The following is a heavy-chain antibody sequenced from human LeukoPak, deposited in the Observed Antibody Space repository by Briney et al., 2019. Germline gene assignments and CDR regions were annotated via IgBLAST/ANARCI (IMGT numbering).Heavy chain of an antibody. D-gene: IGHD2-8*01. J-gene: IGHJ4*02. Sequence: GGSLRLSCAASGFTFSSYGMHWVRQAPGKGLEWVAVIWYDGSNKYYADSVKGRFTISRDNSKNTLYLQMNSLRAEDTAVYYCAKGFPYCTNGVCPYYSDYWGQGTLVTVSS. CDR3: AKGFPYCTNGVCPYYSDY. CDR1: GFTFSSYG. V-gene: IGHV3-33*06. CDR2: IWYDGSNK.